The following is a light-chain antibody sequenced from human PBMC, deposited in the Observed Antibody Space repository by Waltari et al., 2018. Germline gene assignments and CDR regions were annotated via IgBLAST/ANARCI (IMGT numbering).Light chain of an antibody. Sequence: SGLHKSNNKNYFAWYQQKPGQPPKLLIYWASTRKSGVPDRFSGSGSGTDFTLTISSLQAEDVAVYYCQQFQSHLRTFGQGTKVEIK. CDR2: WAS. V-gene: IGKV4-1*01. CDR1: SGLHKSNNKNY. CDR3: QQFQSHLRT. J-gene: IGKJ1*01.